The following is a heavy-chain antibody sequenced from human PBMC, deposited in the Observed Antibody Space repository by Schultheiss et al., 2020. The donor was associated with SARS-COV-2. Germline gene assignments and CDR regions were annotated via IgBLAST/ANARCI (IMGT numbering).Heavy chain of an antibody. Sequence: SETLSLTCTVSGGSISSYYWSWIRQPPGKGLEWIGYIYYSGSTNYNPSLKSRVTISVDTSKNQFSLKLSSVTAADTAVYYCARLDTRDQGNYYYYMDVWGTADMVTVSS. V-gene: IGHV4-59*01. J-gene: IGHJ6*03. D-gene: IGHD5-18*01. CDR3: ARLDTRDQGNYYYYMDV. CDR1: GGSISSYY. CDR2: IYYSGST.